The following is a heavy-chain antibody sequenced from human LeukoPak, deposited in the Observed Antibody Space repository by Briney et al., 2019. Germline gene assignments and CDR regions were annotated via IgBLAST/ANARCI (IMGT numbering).Heavy chain of an antibody. CDR1: GYFISRGYY. CDR2: MYHSACN. D-gene: IGHD5-12*01. Sequence: PSVTQSLTCAVSGYFISRGYYWGWIRQPPGKGLDWIVSMYHSACNYHYPSRKSRVTISVDTSKNQFSLKLSSVDAADTAVYYCASLRVYSSYYYTDVWGKGTTVTVSS. V-gene: IGHV4-38-2*01. J-gene: IGHJ6*03. CDR3: ASLRVYSSYYYTDV.